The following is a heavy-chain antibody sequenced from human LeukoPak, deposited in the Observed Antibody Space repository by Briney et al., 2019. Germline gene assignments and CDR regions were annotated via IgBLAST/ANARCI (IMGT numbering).Heavy chain of an antibody. Sequence: ASVNVSCKASGYTFTGYYMHWVRQAPGQGLEWMGRINPNSGGTNYAQKFQGRVTMTRDTSISTAYMELSRLRSDDTAVYYCARVDDSSGYYSDYWGQGTLVTVSS. D-gene: IGHD3-22*01. CDR3: ARVDDSSGYYSDY. J-gene: IGHJ4*02. CDR2: INPNSGGT. CDR1: GYTFTGYY. V-gene: IGHV1-2*06.